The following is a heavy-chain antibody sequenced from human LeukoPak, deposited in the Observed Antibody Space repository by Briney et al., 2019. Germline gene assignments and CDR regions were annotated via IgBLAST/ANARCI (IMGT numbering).Heavy chain of an antibody. J-gene: IGHJ4*02. CDR2: ISAHNGDT. CDR3: ARDVFESDANSGDGFDY. Sequence: GASVKVSCKASGYTFTNYGISWVRQAPGQGLEWMGWISAHNGDTNYVQKLQGRITMTTDTSTSTAYMELRSLRSDDTAVYYCARDVFESDANSGDGFDYWGQGTLVTVSS. CDR1: GYTFTNYG. V-gene: IGHV1-18*01. D-gene: IGHD2-2*01.